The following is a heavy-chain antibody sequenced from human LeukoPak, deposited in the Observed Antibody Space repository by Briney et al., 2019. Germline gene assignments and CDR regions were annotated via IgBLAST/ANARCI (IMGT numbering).Heavy chain of an antibody. V-gene: IGHV4-39*07. CDR1: GGSISSSSYY. J-gene: IGHJ5*02. CDR3: ARGLARGFDP. Sequence: PSETLSLTCTVSGGSISSSSYYWGWIRQPPGKGLEWIGSIYYSGSTYYNPSLQSRVTISVDTSKNQFSLKLNSVTAADTAVYYCARGLARGFDPWGQGTLVTVSS. D-gene: IGHD3-10*01. CDR2: IYYSGST.